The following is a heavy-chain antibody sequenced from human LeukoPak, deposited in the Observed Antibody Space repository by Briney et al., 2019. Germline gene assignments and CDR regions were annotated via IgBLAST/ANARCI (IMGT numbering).Heavy chain of an antibody. CDR1: GYTFTGYY. Sequence: ASVKVSCKASGYTFTGYYMHWVRQAPRQGLEWMGRINPNSGGTNYAQKFQGRVTMTRDTSISTAYIELSRLRSDDTAVYYCARVPLGMVSPSFDYWGQGTLVTVSS. CDR3: ARVPLGMVSPSFDY. D-gene: IGHD5-18*01. V-gene: IGHV1-2*06. J-gene: IGHJ4*02. CDR2: INPNSGGT.